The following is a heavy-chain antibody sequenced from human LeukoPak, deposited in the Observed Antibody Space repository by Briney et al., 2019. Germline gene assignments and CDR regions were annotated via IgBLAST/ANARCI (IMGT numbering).Heavy chain of an antibody. J-gene: IGHJ4*02. CDR1: GFTFSKYA. D-gene: IGHD3-22*01. CDR2: ISYDGSNK. Sequence: QPGGSLRLSCAASGFTFSKYAMHWVRQAPGKGLEWVAVISYDGSNKYYADSVKGRFTISRDNAKNSLYLQMNSLRAEDTAVYYCARDEYYYDSSALGRNDYWGQGTLVTVSS. CDR3: ARDEYYYDSSALGRNDY. V-gene: IGHV3-30-3*01.